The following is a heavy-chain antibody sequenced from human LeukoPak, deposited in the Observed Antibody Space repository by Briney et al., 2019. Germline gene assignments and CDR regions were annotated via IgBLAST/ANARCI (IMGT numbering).Heavy chain of an antibody. Sequence: GGSLRLSCAASGFTFSSYGIHWVRQAPGKGLEWVAVISYDGSGRYYADSVKGRFTISRDNSKNTLYLQMNSLRAEDAAVYYCAKDRTYGSGSYIPDYWGQGTLVTVSS. V-gene: IGHV3-30*18. CDR2: ISYDGSGR. CDR1: GFTFSSYG. CDR3: AKDRTYGSGSYIPDY. J-gene: IGHJ4*02. D-gene: IGHD3-10*01.